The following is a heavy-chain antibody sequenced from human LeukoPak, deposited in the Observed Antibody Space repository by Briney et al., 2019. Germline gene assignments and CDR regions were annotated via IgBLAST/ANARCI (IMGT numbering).Heavy chain of an antibody. CDR1: GGSISSYY. CDR3: ARVERNYGSGSYYGYDY. CDR2: IYYSGST. V-gene: IGHV4-59*01. Sequence: SETLSLTCTVSGGSISSYYWSWIRQPPGKGLEWIGYIYYSGSTYYNPSLKSRVTISVDTSKNQFSLKLSSVTAADTAVYYCARVERNYGSGSYYGYDYWGQGTLVTVSS. J-gene: IGHJ4*02. D-gene: IGHD3-10*01.